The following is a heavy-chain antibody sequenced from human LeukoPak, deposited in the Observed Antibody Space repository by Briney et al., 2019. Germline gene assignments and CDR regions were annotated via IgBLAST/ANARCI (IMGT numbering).Heavy chain of an antibody. Sequence: GGSLRLSCAASGFTFSSYAMSWVRQAPGKGLEWVSAISGSGGSTYYADSVKGRFTISRDNSKNTLYLQMNSLRAEDTAVYYCARDIVVVPAAGFDPWGQGTLVTVPS. CDR1: GFTFSSYA. CDR3: ARDIVVVPAAGFDP. V-gene: IGHV3-23*01. J-gene: IGHJ5*02. CDR2: ISGSGGST. D-gene: IGHD2-2*01.